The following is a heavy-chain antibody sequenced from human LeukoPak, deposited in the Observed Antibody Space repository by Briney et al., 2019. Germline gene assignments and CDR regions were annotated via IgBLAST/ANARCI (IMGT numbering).Heavy chain of an antibody. CDR3: AKDLSPHMVRGLGY. V-gene: IGHV3-9*01. CDR1: GFTFDDYA. CDR2: ISWNSGSI. J-gene: IGHJ4*02. D-gene: IGHD3-10*01. Sequence: SGRSLRLSCAASGFTFDDYAMHWVRQAPGKGLEWVSGISWNSGSIGYADSVKGRFTIFRDNAKNSLYLQMNSLRAEDTALYYCAKDLSPHMVRGLGYWGQGTLVTVSS.